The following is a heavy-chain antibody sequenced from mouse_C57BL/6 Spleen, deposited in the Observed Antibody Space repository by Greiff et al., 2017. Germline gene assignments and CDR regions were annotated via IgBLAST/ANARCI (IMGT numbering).Heavy chain of an antibody. Sequence: VQLQQSGPELVKPGASVKISCKASGYAFSSSWMNWVKQRPGKGLEWIGRIYPGDGDTNYNGKFKGKATLTADKSSSTAYMQLSSLTSEDSAVYFCARWAVVEGFAYWGQGTQVTVSA. CDR3: ARWAVVEGFAY. CDR2: IYPGDGDT. D-gene: IGHD1-1*01. CDR1: GYAFSSSW. J-gene: IGHJ3*01. V-gene: IGHV1-82*01.